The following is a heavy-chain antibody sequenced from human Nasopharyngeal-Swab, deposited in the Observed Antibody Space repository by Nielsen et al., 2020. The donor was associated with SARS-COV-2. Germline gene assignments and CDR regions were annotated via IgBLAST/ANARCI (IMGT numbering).Heavy chain of an antibody. CDR3: ARQIGYCSGGSCYDYMDV. J-gene: IGHJ6*03. V-gene: IGHV4-30-2*01. CDR2: IYHSGST. D-gene: IGHD2-15*01. Sequence: SETLSLTCAVSGGSISSGGYSWSRIRQPPGKGLEWIGYIYHSGSTYYNPSLKSRVTILVDRSKNQFSLKLSSVTAADTAVYYCARQIGYCSGGSCYDYMDVWGKGTTVTVSS. CDR1: GGSISSGGYS.